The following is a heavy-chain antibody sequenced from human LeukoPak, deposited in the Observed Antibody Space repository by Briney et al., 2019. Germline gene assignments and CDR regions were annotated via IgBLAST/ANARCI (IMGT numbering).Heavy chain of an antibody. Sequence: SETLSLTCTVSGGSISSGSYYWSWIRQPAGKGLEWIGHIYTSGSTNYNPSLKSRVTISVDTSKNQFPLKLSSVTAADTAVYYCARVAYYYYYYMDVWGKGTTVTVSS. V-gene: IGHV4-61*09. J-gene: IGHJ6*03. CDR3: ARVAYYYYYYMDV. CDR2: IYTSGST. CDR1: GGSISSGSYY.